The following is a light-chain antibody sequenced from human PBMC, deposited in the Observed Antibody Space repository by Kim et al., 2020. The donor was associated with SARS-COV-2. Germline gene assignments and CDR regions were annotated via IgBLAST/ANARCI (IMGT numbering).Light chain of an antibody. Sequence: QSALTQPASVSGSPGQSITISCTGTSSDVGGYNYVSWYQQHPGKAPKLMIYDVSKRPSWVSNRFSGSKSGNTASLTISGLQAEDEADYYCSSYTSSSTLKVFGGGTQLTVL. CDR3: SSYTSSSTLKV. CDR2: DVS. CDR1: SSDVGGYNY. J-gene: IGLJ3*02. V-gene: IGLV2-14*01.